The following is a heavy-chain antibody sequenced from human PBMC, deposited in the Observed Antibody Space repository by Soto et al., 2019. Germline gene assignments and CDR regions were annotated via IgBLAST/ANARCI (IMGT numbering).Heavy chain of an antibody. J-gene: IGHJ6*02. CDR3: ARDQWVGAAPDHYYYYYGMDV. Sequence: QGQLVPSGAEVKKPGASVKVSCKASGYTCTSYAMHWVRQAPGQRLEWMGGINAGNGNTKYSQKFQGRVTITRDTSASTAYMELSSLRSEDTAVYYCARDQWVGAAPDHYYYYYGMDVWGQGTTVTVSS. V-gene: IGHV1-3*01. D-gene: IGHD1-26*01. CDR1: GYTCTSYA. CDR2: INAGNGNT.